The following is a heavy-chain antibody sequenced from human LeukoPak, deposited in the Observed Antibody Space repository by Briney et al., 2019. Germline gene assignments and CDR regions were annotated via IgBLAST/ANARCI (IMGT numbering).Heavy chain of an antibody. CDR3: ARAGGYCGRISCPYYFDY. D-gene: IGHD2-15*01. CDR1: GYTFTSYD. CDR2: MNPNSGNT. Sequence: RASVKVSCKASGYTFTSYDINWVRQATGQGLGWMGWMNPNSGNTGYAQKFQGRVTMTRNTSISTAYMELSSLRSEDTAVYYCARAGGYCGRISCPYYFDYWGQGSLVAVSS. V-gene: IGHV1-8*01. J-gene: IGHJ4*02.